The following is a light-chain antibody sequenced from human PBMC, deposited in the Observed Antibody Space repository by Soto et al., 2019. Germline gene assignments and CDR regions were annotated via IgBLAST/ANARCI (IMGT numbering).Light chain of an antibody. V-gene: IGKV3-11*01. J-gene: IGKJ4*01. CDR2: DAS. CDR3: HQRRHWPPLT. Sequence: EIVLTQSPATLSMSPGERATLSCRASQSVSTYLAWYQQKPGQAPRLLIFDASNRASGIPSRFSGSGSGTNFTLTISRLEPEDFAVYFCHQRRHWPPLTFGGGTKVEIK. CDR1: QSVSTY.